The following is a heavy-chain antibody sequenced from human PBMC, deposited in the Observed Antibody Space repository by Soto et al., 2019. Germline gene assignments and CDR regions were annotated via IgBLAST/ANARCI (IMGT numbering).Heavy chain of an antibody. CDR3: ARDPAP. CDR1: GGSITRGGYY. V-gene: IGHV4-31*03. J-gene: IGHJ5*02. CDR2: IYNSGTT. Sequence: QVQLQESGPGLVKPSETLSLTCTVSGGSITRGGYYWSWIRQHPGKGLEWIGYIYNSGTTYYNPALKSRRTISVDTSKNPFPLKLTSVTAADTAVYYCARDPAPWGQGTLVTVSS.